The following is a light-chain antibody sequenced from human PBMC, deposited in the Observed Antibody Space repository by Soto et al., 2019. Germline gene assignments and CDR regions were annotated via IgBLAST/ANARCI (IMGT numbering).Light chain of an antibody. V-gene: IGKV1-5*03. J-gene: IGKJ1*01. CDR3: QQYYSFPPT. CDR2: KAS. CDR1: QTISSW. Sequence: DIQMTQSPSTLSGSVGDRVTITCRASQTISSWLAWYRQKPGKAPKLLIYKASTLKSGVPSRFSGSGSGTEFTLTISSLQPDDFATYYCQQYYSFPPTFGQGTKVDIK.